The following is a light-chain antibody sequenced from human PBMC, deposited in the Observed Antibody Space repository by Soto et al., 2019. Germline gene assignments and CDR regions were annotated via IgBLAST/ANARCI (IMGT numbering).Light chain of an antibody. CDR1: QSIRSSY. Sequence: EIVLTQSPAPLSLSPGDRATLSCGVSQSIRSSYVAWYQQKAGLAPRLLIYDGSSRASGIPDRFSGSGSGTDFTLTIGRLEPEDFAVYYCQQYDNSAPLSFGGGTKVEMK. CDR2: DGS. CDR3: QQYDNSAPLS. V-gene: IGKV3D-20*01. J-gene: IGKJ4*01.